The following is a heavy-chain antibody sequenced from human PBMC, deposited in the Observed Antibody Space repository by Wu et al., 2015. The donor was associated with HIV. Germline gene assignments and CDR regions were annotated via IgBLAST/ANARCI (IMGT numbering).Heavy chain of an antibody. V-gene: IGHV1-46*02. J-gene: IGHJ2*01. CDR3: ARDSVLPSGYLWGYFDL. D-gene: IGHD3-22*01. Sequence: QVQLVQSGAEVKKPGASVKVSCKARAYEFKIYYVHWVRQAPGQSLEWLGLINPSSGVARYAQKFQGRLTMTRDSPTTTVFLDLNNLTSEDTAVYYCARDSVLPSGYLWGYFDLWGRGTLVTVSS. CDR1: AYEFKIYY. CDR2: INPSSGVA.